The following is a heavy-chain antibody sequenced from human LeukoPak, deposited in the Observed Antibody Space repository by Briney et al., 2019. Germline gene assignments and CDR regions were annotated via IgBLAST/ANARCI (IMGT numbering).Heavy chain of an antibody. CDR1: GYSISSGYY. Sequence: SETLSLTCTVSGYSISSGYYWRWIRQPPGKGLEWIGSIYHSGSTYYNPSLKSRVTISVDTSKNQFSLKLSSVTAADTAVCYCARSEGYGGRVPNFMGWYWFDPWGQGTLVTVSS. CDR3: ARSEGYGGRVPNFMGWYWFDP. D-gene: IGHD5-18*01. J-gene: IGHJ5*02. CDR2: IYHSGST. V-gene: IGHV4-38-2*02.